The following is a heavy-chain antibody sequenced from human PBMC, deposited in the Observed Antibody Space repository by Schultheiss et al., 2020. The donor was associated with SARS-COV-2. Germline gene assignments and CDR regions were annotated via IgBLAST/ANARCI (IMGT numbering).Heavy chain of an antibody. CDR1: GGSISSGGYY. CDR2: IYYSGST. J-gene: IGHJ6*02. D-gene: IGHD1-26*01. CDR3: ARETGVSGYYYYGMDV. Sequence: SETLSLTCTVSGGSISSGGYYWSWIRQHPGKGLEWIGSIYYSGSTYYNPSLKSRVTISVDTSKNQFSLKLSSVTAADTAVYYCARETGVSGYYYYGMDVWGQGTTVTVSS. V-gene: IGHV4-39*02.